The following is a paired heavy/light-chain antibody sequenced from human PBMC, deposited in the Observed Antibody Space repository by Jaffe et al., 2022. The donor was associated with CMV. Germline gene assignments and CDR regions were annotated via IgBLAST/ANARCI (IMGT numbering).Heavy chain of an antibody. CDR3: ARDWGDYYDSSGYYSGFDY. D-gene: IGHD3-22*01. CDR2: ISSSGSTI. V-gene: IGHV3-48*03. J-gene: IGHJ4*02. Sequence: EVQLVESGGGLVQPGGSLRLSCAASGFTFSSYEMNWVRQAPGKGLEWVSYISSSGSTIYYADSVKGRFTISRDNAKNSLYLQMNSLRAEDTAVYYCARDWGDYYDSSGYYSGFDYWGQGTLVTVSS. CDR1: GFTFSSYE.
Light chain of an antibody. J-gene: IGKJ2*01. CDR2: KVS. V-gene: IGKV2-30*01. CDR3: MQGTHWPGYT. Sequence: DVVMTQSPLSLPVTLGQPASISCRSSQSLVYSDGNTYLNWFQQRPGQSPRRLIYKVSNRDSGVPDRFSGSGSGTDFTLKISRVEAEDVGVYYCMQGTHWPGYTFGQGTKLEIK. CDR1: QSLVYSDGNTY.